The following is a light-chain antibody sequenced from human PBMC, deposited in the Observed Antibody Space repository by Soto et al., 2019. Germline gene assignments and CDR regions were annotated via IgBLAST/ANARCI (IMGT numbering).Light chain of an antibody. V-gene: IGKV3-11*01. J-gene: IGKJ3*01. CDR1: QSVSSY. CDR2: DAS. Sequence: IVLTQSPATLSLSPGERATLSCRASQSVSSYLAWYQQKPGQAPRLLIYDASNRATGIPARFSGSGSGTDFALNISSLEPEDFAVYYCQQRSNWPIFGPGTKVDIX. CDR3: QQRSNWPI.